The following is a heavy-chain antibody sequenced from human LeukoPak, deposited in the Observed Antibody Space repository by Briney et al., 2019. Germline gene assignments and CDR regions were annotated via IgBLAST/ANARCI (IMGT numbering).Heavy chain of an antibody. CDR3: ARDGFISGWTI. CDR2: INSDGSST. Sequence: GGSLRLSCAASGFTFSSYWMHWVRQAPGKGLVWASRINSDGSSTSYADSVRGRFTISRDNAKNTLYLQMNSLRAEDTAVYYCARDGFISGWTIWGQGTLVTVSS. J-gene: IGHJ4*02. D-gene: IGHD6-19*01. V-gene: IGHV3-74*01. CDR1: GFTFSSYW.